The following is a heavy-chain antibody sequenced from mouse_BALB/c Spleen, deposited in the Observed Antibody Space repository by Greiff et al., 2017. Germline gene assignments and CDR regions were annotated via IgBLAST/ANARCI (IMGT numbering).Heavy chain of an antibody. V-gene: IGHV5-4*02. CDR2: ISDGGSYT. Sequence: EVKVVESGGGLVKPGGSLKLSCAASGFTFSDYYMYWVRQTPEKRLEWVATISDGGSYTYYPDSVKGRFTISRDNAKNNLYLQMSSLKSEDTAMYYCARGDYYDYDERDFYAMDYWGQGTSVTVSS. J-gene: IGHJ4*01. CDR3: ARGDYYDYDERDFYAMDY. CDR1: GFTFSDYY. D-gene: IGHD2-4*01.